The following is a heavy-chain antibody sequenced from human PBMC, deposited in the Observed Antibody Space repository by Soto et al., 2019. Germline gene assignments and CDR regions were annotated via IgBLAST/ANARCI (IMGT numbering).Heavy chain of an antibody. CDR1: GYTFTSYD. J-gene: IGHJ3*02. V-gene: IGHV1-8*01. CDR2: MNPNSGNT. CDR3: ASGINYYDSGDEAFEI. Sequence: QVQLVQSGAEVKKPGASVKVSCKASGYTFTSYDINWVRQATGQGLEWMGWMNPNSGNTGYAQKLQGRVNMTRNTSRSTAYMELSSLRSEDTAVYYCASGINYYDSGDEAFEIWGQGTMVTVSS. D-gene: IGHD3-10*01.